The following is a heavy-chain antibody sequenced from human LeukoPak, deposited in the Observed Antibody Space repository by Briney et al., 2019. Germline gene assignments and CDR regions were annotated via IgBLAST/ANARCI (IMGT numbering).Heavy chain of an antibody. J-gene: IGHJ4*02. CDR3: ARVAYYYDSSGAVDY. Sequence: SETLSLTCTVSGGSINNYYWSWIRQPADKGLEWIGRIYSSGSTKYNPSLKSRVTMSVDTSKNQFSLKLKSVTAADTAVYYCARVAYYYDSSGAVDYWGQGTLVTVSS. D-gene: IGHD3-22*01. CDR2: IYSSGST. CDR1: GGSINNYY. V-gene: IGHV4-4*07.